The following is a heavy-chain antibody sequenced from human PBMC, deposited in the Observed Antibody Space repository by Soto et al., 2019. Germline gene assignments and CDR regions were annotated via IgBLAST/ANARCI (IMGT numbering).Heavy chain of an antibody. CDR1: GGSFSGYY. Sequence: SETLSLTCAVYGGSFSGYYWSWIRQPPGKGLEWIGEINHSGSTNYNPSLKSRVTISVDTSKNQFSLKLSSVTAADKAVYYCARVVGSGWYPYYFDYWGQGTLVTVS. CDR2: INHSGST. D-gene: IGHD6-19*01. J-gene: IGHJ4*02. CDR3: ARVVGSGWYPYYFDY. V-gene: IGHV4-34*01.